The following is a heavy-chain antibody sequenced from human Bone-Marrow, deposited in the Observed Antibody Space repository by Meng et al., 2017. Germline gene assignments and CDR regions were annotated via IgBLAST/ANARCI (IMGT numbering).Heavy chain of an antibody. CDR2: IDTDSGDT. CDR1: GYTFTDYY. D-gene: IGHD6-13*01. CDR3: VAAGYGLDV. J-gene: IGHJ6*02. Sequence: ASVKVSCKASGYTFTDYYVHWVRQAPGQGLEWMGRIDTDSGDTDFEQKFQGRVTLTRVTSITTVYMEVSSLRSDDTAMYYCVAAGYGLDVWGQGTTVTVSS. V-gene: IGHV1-2*06.